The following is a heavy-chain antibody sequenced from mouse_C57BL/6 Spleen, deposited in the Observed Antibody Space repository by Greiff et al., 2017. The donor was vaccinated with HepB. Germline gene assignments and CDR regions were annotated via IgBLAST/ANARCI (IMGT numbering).Heavy chain of an antibody. D-gene: IGHD1-1*01. Sequence: EVQLVESGPELVKPGASVKIPCKASGYTFTDYNMDWVKQSHGKSLEWIGDINPNNGGTIYNQKFKGKATLTVDKSSSTAYMELRSLTSEDTAVYYCARLDYGSPYYYAMDYWGQGTSVTVSS. CDR1: GYTFTDYN. CDR2: INPNNGGT. J-gene: IGHJ4*01. V-gene: IGHV1-18*01. CDR3: ARLDYGSPYYYAMDY.